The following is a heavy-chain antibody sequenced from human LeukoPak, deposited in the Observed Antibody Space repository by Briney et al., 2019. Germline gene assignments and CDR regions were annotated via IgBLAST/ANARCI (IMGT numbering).Heavy chain of an antibody. CDR1: GGTFSSYA. V-gene: IGHV1-69*04. CDR2: IIPILGIA. J-gene: IGHJ6*02. Sequence: ASVKVSCKASGGTFSSYAINWVRQAPGQGLEWMGRIIPILGIANYAQKFQGRVTITADKPTSTAYMELSSLRSEDTAVYYCARGYCSGGSCYSYYYYYGMDVWGQGTTVTVSS. D-gene: IGHD2-15*01. CDR3: ARGYCSGGSCYSYYYYYGMDV.